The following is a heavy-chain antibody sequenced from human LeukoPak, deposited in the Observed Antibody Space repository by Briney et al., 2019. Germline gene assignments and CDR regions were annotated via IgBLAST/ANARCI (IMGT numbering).Heavy chain of an antibody. CDR2: VDTSGST. D-gene: IGHD3-10*01. Sequence: PSETLSLTCAVSDGSISSAYRWTWIRQSAGKGLEWIGRVDTSGSTKYNPSLKSRVTILVDTSKNQFSLKLSSVSAADTAVYYCARRWVDGSGSRYPFDYWGEGTLVTVSS. CDR1: DGSISSAYR. V-gene: IGHV4-61*02. J-gene: IGHJ4*02. CDR3: ARRWVDGSGSRYPFDY.